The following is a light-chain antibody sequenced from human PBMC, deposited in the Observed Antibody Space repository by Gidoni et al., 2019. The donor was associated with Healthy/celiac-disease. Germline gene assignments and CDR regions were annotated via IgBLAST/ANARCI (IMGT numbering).Light chain of an antibody. Sequence: QSVLTQPPSVSVAPGPRVTISCTGSSSNIGAGYDVHWYQQLPGTAPKLLIYGNSNRPSGVLDRFSGSKSGTSASLAITGLQAEDEADYYCQSYDSSLSGPDWVFGGGTKLTVL. V-gene: IGLV1-40*01. CDR3: QSYDSSLSGPDWV. J-gene: IGLJ3*02. CDR2: GNS. CDR1: SSNIGAGYD.